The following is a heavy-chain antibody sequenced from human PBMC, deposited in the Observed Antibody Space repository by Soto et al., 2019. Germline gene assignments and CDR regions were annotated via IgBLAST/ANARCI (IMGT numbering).Heavy chain of an antibody. CDR3: ASSSLYHYDILTGYSNWFDP. V-gene: IGHV1-69*02. CDR1: GGTFSSYT. Sequence: GASVKVSCKASGGTFSSYTISWVRQAPGQGLEWMGRIIPILGIANYAQKFQGRVTITADKSTSTAYMELSSLRSEDTAVYYCASSSLYHYDILTGYSNWFDPWGQGTLVTVSS. CDR2: IIPILGIA. J-gene: IGHJ5*02. D-gene: IGHD3-9*01.